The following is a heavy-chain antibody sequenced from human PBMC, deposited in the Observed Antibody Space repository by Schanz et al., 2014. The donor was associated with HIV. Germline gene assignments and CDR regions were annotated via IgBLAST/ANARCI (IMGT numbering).Heavy chain of an antibody. CDR2: LSGSGSNI. Sequence: VQLLESGGGLVQPGKSLRLSCAASGFSFSDYHMSWIRQAPGKGLEWVSSLSGSGSNIYYADSVKGRFTISRDNGKNSLFLQMNSLRAEDTAVYYCARLRGFLWFGDHPYSFDYWGQGTLVTVSS. V-gene: IGHV3-11*01. D-gene: IGHD3-10*01. CDR3: ARLRGFLWFGDHPYSFDY. J-gene: IGHJ4*02. CDR1: GFSFSDYH.